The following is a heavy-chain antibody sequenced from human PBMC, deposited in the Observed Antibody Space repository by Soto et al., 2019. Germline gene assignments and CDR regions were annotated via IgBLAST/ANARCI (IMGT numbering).Heavy chain of an antibody. J-gene: IGHJ4*02. D-gene: IGHD2-15*01. Sequence: GASVKVSCKASGYTFNSCAMRWVRQAPGQRLEWMGWINAGNGHTEYLQKLQGRVTITSDTSASTAYMELSRLRSDDTAVYYCARGCTGGSCYGEFDYWGQGTLVTVSS. CDR2: INAGNGHT. V-gene: IGHV1-3*01. CDR3: ARGCTGGSCYGEFDY. CDR1: GYTFNSCA.